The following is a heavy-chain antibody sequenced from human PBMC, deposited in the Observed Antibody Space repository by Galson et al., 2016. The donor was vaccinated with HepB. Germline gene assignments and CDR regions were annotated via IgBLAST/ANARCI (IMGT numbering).Heavy chain of an antibody. CDR2: IWPDGSEQ. Sequence: SLRLSCAASGLIFSNHAMYWVRQAPGKGLEWVALIWPDGSEQYYADSVNGRFTVSRDNSKNTLHLQMDSLRVEDTAVSYCARWTVLYLQWLSPHFDHWGPGTLVTVSS. J-gene: IGHJ4*02. V-gene: IGHV3-33*07. D-gene: IGHD3-3*01. CDR1: GLIFSNHA. CDR3: ARWTVLYLQWLSPHFDH.